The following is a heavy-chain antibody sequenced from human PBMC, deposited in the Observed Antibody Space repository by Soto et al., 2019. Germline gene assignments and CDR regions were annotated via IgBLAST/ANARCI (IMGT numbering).Heavy chain of an antibody. Sequence: EVQLVESGGGLVQPGGSLRLSCAASGFTFSSYSMNWVRQAPGQGLEWVSYISSSSSTIYYADSVKGRFTISRDNAKNSLYLQMNSRRAEDTAVYYCASKSLRYFRGQGTLVTVSS. V-gene: IGHV3-48*01. D-gene: IGHD3-9*01. CDR1: GFTFSSYS. CDR2: ISSSSSTI. CDR3: ASKSLRYF. J-gene: IGHJ4*02.